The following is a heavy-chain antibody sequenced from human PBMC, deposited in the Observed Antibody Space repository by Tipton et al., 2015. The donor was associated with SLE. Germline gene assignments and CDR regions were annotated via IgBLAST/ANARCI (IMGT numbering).Heavy chain of an antibody. CDR3: ARPGYNGATDY. Sequence: TLSLTCTVSGGSISSSNYYWGWIRQPPGKGLEWIGIIYYSGSTYYNPSLKSRITISGDTSKNQFSLKLSSVTAADSAVYYCARPGYNGATDYWGQGTLVTVSS. CDR1: GGSISSSNYY. CDR2: IYYSGST. V-gene: IGHV4-39*01. J-gene: IGHJ4*02. D-gene: IGHD5-18*01.